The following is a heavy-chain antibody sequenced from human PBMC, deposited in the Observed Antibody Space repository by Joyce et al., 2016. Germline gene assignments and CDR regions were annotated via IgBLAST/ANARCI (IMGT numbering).Heavy chain of an antibody. CDR2: ISAYNGHT. D-gene: IGHD3-9*01. CDR1: GYTFISYG. V-gene: IGHV1-18*01. J-gene: IGHJ4*02. Sequence: QVQLVQSGAEVKKSGASVKVSCKASGYTFISYGISWVRQAPGQGLEWLGWISAYNGHTNYPQKCQGRVTMTTDTSTSTAYLELRSLRSDDTAVYYCARDRGDILTGPSLDYWGQGILVTVSS. CDR3: ARDRGDILTGPSLDY.